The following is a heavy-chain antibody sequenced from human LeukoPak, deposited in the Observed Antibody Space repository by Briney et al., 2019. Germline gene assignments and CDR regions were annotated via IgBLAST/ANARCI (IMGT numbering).Heavy chain of an antibody. CDR3: ARDSNIVVVPAAIRDGSVGGERYDY. Sequence: SVKVSCKASGGTFSSYTVSWVRQAPGQGLEWMGRIIPILGIANYAQKFQGRVTITADKSTSTAYMELSSLRSEDTAVYYCARDSNIVVVPAAIRDGSVGGERYDYWGQGTLVTVSS. V-gene: IGHV1-69*04. J-gene: IGHJ4*02. CDR2: IIPILGIA. D-gene: IGHD2-2*02. CDR1: GGTFSSYT.